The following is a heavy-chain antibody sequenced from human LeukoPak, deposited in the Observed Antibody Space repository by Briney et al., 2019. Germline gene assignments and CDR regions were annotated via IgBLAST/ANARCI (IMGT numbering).Heavy chain of an antibody. D-gene: IGHD2-21*02. J-gene: IGHJ4*02. CDR2: IYYSGST. Sequence: PSETLSLTCTVSGGSISSYYWSWIRQPPGKGLEWIGYIYYSGSTNHNPSLKSRVTISVDTSKNQFSLKLSSVTAADTAVYYCARYCGGDCYYFDYWGQGTLVTVSS. CDR3: ARYCGGDCYYFDY. CDR1: GGSISSYY. V-gene: IGHV4-59*08.